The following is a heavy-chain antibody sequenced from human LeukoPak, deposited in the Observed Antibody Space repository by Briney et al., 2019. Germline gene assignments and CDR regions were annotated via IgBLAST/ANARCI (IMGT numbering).Heavy chain of an antibody. CDR3: AKDADSSGFFDY. D-gene: IGHD3-22*01. CDR2: ISWNSGSI. Sequence: GGSLRLSCAASGFTFDDYAMHWVRQAPGKGLEWVSHISWNSGSITYADSVKGRFTISRDNAKNSLYLQMNSLRAEDTALYYCAKDADSSGFFDYWGQGTLVTVSS. CDR1: GFTFDDYA. V-gene: IGHV3-9*01. J-gene: IGHJ4*02.